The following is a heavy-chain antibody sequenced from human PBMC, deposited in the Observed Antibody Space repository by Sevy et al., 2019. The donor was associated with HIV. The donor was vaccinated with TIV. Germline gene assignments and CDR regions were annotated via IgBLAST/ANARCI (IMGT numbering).Heavy chain of an antibody. CDR1: GFTSTDFY. CDR3: AKEIFTTSGAAFDI. J-gene: IGHJ3*02. V-gene: IGHV3-11*01. CDR2: IGPNGDFM. D-gene: IGHD3-22*01. Sequence: GGSLRLSCAASGFTSTDFYMAWIRQAPGKGLEWVSHIGPNGDFMNYADSMRGRFTISRDNAKNSLFLQMNSLGDDDTALYYCAKEIFTTSGAAFDIWGQGTTVTVSS.